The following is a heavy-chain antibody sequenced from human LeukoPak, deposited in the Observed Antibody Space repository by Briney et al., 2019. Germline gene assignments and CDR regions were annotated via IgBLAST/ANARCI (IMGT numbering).Heavy chain of an antibody. D-gene: IGHD4-17*01. CDR3: TTVRPYGDLPYDAFDI. V-gene: IGHV3-15*01. J-gene: IGHJ3*02. CDR1: GFTFSNAW. CDR2: IQSKTDGGTT. Sequence: GGSLRLSCAASGFTFSNAWMSWVRQAPGKGLEWIGRIQSKTDGGTTDYAAPVKGRFTISRDDSKNTLYLQMNSLKTEDTAVYYCTTVRPYGDLPYDAFDIWGQGTMVTVSS.